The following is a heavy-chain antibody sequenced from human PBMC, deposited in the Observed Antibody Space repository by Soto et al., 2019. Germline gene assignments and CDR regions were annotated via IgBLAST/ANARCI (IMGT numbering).Heavy chain of an antibody. V-gene: IGHV1-3*01. Sequence: QVQLVQSGAEVKKPGASVKVSCKASGYTFTSYAMHWVRQAPGQRLEWMGWINAGNGNTKYSQKFQGRVTITRDTSGSTAYMELRSLRSEDTAVYYCARDMGFGLSDYWGQGTLVTVSS. CDR2: INAGNGNT. D-gene: IGHD3-10*01. J-gene: IGHJ4*02. CDR3: ARDMGFGLSDY. CDR1: GYTFTSYA.